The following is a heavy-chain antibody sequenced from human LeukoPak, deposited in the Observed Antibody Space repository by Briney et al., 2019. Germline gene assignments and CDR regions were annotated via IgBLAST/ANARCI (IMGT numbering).Heavy chain of an antibody. J-gene: IGHJ4*02. CDR1: GYTLTELS. Sequence: ASVRVSFKVSGYTLTELSMHWVRQAPGKGLEWMGGFDPEDGETIYAQKFQGRVTMTEDTSTDTAYMELSSLRSEDTAVYYCASGDYGGIDYWGQGTLVTVSS. D-gene: IGHD4-23*01. V-gene: IGHV1-24*01. CDR2: FDPEDGET. CDR3: ASGDYGGIDY.